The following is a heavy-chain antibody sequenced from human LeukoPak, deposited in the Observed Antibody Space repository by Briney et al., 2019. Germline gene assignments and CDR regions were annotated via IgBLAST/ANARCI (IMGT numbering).Heavy chain of an antibody. CDR2: IYWDDDK. Sequence: SGPTLVKPTQTLTLTCTFSGFSLTSSGVGVGCIRQPPGKALEWLALIYWDDDKRYNTSLKSRLTITKDTSKNQVVLTMTNMDPVDTATYYCAHSSYYSWYFDYWGQGTLVTAST. V-gene: IGHV2-5*02. CDR3: AHSSYYSWYFDY. J-gene: IGHJ4*02. CDR1: GFSLTSSGVG. D-gene: IGHD3-22*01.